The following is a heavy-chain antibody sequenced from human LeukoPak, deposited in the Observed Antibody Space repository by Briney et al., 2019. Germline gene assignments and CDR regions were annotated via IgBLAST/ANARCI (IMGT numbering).Heavy chain of an antibody. J-gene: IGHJ4*02. CDR2: ISSSSSTI. V-gene: IGHV3-48*04. CDR1: GFIFGRDS. CDR3: ARDFIAAAFDY. Sequence: GGSLTLSCAASGFIFGRDSMNWVRQAPGKGLEWVSYISSSSSTIYYADSVKGRFTISRDNAKNSLYLQMNSLRAEDTAVYYCARDFIAAAFDYWGQGTLVTVSS. D-gene: IGHD6-13*01.